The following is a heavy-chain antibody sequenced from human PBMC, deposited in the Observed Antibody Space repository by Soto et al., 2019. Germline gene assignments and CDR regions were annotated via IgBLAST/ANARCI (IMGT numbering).Heavy chain of an antibody. Sequence: GGSLRLSCAAFGFTFSSYWMSWVLQAPGKGLEWVANIKQDGSEKYYVDSVKGRFTISRDNAKNSLYLQMNSLRAEDTAVYYCARDRWGRAAVVPAAIDAFDIWGQGTMVTVSS. D-gene: IGHD2-2*02. V-gene: IGHV3-7*01. CDR1: GFTFSSYW. CDR2: IKQDGSEK. J-gene: IGHJ3*02. CDR3: ARDRWGRAAVVPAAIDAFDI.